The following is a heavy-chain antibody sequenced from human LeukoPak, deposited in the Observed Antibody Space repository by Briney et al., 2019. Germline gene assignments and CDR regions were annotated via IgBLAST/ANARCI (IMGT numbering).Heavy chain of an antibody. J-gene: IGHJ4*02. CDR3: ARDWDIVEAPWSDY. CDR1: GYTITGYY. Sequence: ASLKVSCKASGYTITGYYMHWVRQAPGQGLEWMGRINPNIGGTNYAQKFQGRVTMTRDTSISTAYMELSRLRSDDTAVYYCARDWDIVEAPWSDYWGQGTLVTVSS. V-gene: IGHV1-2*06. CDR2: INPNIGGT. D-gene: IGHD5-12*01.